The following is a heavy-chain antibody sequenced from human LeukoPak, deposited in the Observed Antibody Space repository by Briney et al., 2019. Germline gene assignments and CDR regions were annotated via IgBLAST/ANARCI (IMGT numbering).Heavy chain of an antibody. CDR2: IHTSEGT. J-gene: IGHJ4*02. D-gene: IGHD3-16*01. Sequence: SETLSLTCTVSGGSISSYYWSWIRQPAGKGLEWIGRIHTSEGTNYNPSLKSRVTLSIDTSKNQFALKLSSVTAADTAVYYCARDRQDDKNAYWSVFDYWGQGTLVTVSS. CDR3: ARDRQDDKNAYWSVFDY. V-gene: IGHV4-4*07. CDR1: GGSISSYY.